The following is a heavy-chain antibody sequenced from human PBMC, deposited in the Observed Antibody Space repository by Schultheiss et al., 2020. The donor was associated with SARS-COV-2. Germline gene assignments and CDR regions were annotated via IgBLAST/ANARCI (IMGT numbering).Heavy chain of an antibody. V-gene: IGHV4-59*12. CDR2: IYYSGST. CDR3: ARDRALDI. J-gene: IGHJ3*02. Sequence: SETLSLTCAVYGGSFSGYYWSWIRQPPGKGLEWIGYIYYSGSTNYNPSLKSRVTISVDTSKNQFSLKLSSVTAADTAVYYCARDRALDIWGQGTMVTVSS. CDR1: GGSFSGYY.